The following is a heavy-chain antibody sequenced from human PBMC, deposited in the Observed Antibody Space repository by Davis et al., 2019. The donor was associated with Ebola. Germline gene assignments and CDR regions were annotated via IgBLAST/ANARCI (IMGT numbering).Heavy chain of an antibody. Sequence: GESLKISCAASGFSVSTKYMNWVRQAPGKGLQWVSIMYSGGTTYYADSVKGRFTISRDSSKSTVYLQMNNLRAEDTAVYYCARGDFYYGVDVWGQGTTVTVSS. J-gene: IGHJ6*02. CDR3: ARGDFYYGVDV. V-gene: IGHV3-53*01. CDR1: GFSVSTKY. CDR2: MYSGGTT.